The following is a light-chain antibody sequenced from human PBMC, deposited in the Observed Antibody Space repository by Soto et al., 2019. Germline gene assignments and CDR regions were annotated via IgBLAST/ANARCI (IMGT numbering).Light chain of an antibody. CDR3: SSFAGYNILLL. CDR1: NSDVGSYNL. V-gene: IGLV2-23*02. Sequence: QSALTQPASVSGSPGQSITISCTGTNSDVGSYNLVSWYQQHPGKAPKLMIYEVSKRPSGVSDRFSGSKSGNTASLTVSGLQAEDEADYYCSSFAGYNILLLFGGGTKLTVL. CDR2: EVS. J-gene: IGLJ2*01.